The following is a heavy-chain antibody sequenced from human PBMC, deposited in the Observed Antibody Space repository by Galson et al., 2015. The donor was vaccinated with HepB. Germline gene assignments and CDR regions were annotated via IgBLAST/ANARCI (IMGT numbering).Heavy chain of an antibody. D-gene: IGHD3-3*01. CDR3: AKSTDYDFWSGYGYYYHGLDA. V-gene: IGHV3-23*01. Sequence: SLRLSCAASGFTFGSYAVNWVRQASGKGLEWVSAISESGGRTYYADSVKGRFTISRDNTKNTLYLQMNSLRAEDTAVYYCAKSTDYDFWSGYGYYYHGLDAWGQGTAVTVSS. CDR1: GFTFGSYA. J-gene: IGHJ6*02. CDR2: ISESGGRT.